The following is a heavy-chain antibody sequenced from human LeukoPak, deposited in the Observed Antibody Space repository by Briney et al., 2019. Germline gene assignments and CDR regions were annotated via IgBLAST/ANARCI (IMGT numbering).Heavy chain of an antibody. V-gene: IGHV3-43*02. CDR3: AKDNDYGGSPYFEF. Sequence: PGGSLRLSCAASGFTVSDYSMAWVRQAPGKGLEWVSAISGSGSYTDYADSVKGRFTISRDNSKNSLYLQMNSLRTEDTALYYCAKDNDYGGSPYFEFGGHGTLV. J-gene: IGHJ4*01. D-gene: IGHD4-17*01. CDR2: ISGSGSYT. CDR1: GFTVSDYS.